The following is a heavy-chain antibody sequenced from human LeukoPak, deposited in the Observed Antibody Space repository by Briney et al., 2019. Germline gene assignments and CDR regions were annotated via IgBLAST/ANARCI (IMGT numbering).Heavy chain of an antibody. D-gene: IGHD3-22*01. J-gene: IGHJ4*02. CDR1: GITLSNYG. Sequence: GGSLRLSGRVSGITLSNYGMSWVRQAPGKGLEWVAGISGSGGSTNYADSVKGRFTISRDNPKNTLYLQMTSLRAEDTAVYFCAKRGVVIRVILVGFHKEAYYFDSWGRGALVTVSS. CDR2: ISGSGGST. CDR3: AKRGVVIRVILVGFHKEAYYFDS. V-gene: IGHV3-23*01.